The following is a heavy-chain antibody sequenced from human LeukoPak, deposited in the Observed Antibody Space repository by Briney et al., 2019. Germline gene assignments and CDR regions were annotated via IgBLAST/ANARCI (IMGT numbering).Heavy chain of an antibody. CDR1: GFIFNNYW. CDR3: ARGEQGFGKRHSDV. Sequence: PGGSLRLSCAASGFIFNNYWMNWVRQAPGKGLEWVANIKQDGSDKYYVDSVKGRFTISRDNAKNSLYLQMNSLRTEDTAVYYCARGEQGFGKRHSDVWGQGTTVTVSS. J-gene: IGHJ6*02. CDR2: IKQDGSDK. V-gene: IGHV3-7*05. D-gene: IGHD1-1*01.